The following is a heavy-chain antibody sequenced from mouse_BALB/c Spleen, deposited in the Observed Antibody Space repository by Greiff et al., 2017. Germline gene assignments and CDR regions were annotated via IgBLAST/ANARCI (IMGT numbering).Heavy chain of an antibody. CDR1: GFTFSSYT. V-gene: IGHV5-6-4*01. J-gene: IGHJ3*01. CDR3: TREKEYDVFAY. Sequence: DVKLVESGGGLVKPGGSLKLSCAASGFTFSSYTMSWVRQTPEKRLEWVATISSGGSYTYYPDSVKGRFTISRDNAKNTLYLQMSSLKSEDTAMYYCTREKEYDVFAYWGQGTLVTVSA. D-gene: IGHD2-14*01. CDR2: ISSGGSYT.